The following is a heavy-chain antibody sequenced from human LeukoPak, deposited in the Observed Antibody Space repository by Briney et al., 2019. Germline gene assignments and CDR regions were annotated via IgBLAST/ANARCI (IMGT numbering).Heavy chain of an antibody. CDR1: SGSISTSNYY. V-gene: IGHV4-39*07. CDR2: IFYSGST. Sequence: SETLSLTCTVSSGSISTSNYYWGWVRQPPGKALEWIGNIFYSGSTYYSPSLKSRVTISVDTSKNQFSLKLSSVTAADTAVYYCARRIITMVRGAPNWFDPWGQGTLVTVSS. D-gene: IGHD3-10*01. J-gene: IGHJ5*02. CDR3: ARRIITMVRGAPNWFDP.